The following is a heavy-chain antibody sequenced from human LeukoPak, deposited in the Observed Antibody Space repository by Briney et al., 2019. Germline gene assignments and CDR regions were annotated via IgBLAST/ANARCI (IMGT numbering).Heavy chain of an antibody. D-gene: IGHD1-26*01. J-gene: IGHJ4*02. CDR3: ASRSGSYFGLPQAFDY. Sequence: GGSLRLSCAASGFTFSDYYMSWIRQAPGKGLEWVSYISSSGSTIYYADSVKGRFTISRDNAKNSLYLQMNSLRAEDTAVYYCASRSGSYFGLPQAFDYWGQGTLVTVSS. V-gene: IGHV3-11*04. CDR1: GFTFSDYY. CDR2: ISSSGSTI.